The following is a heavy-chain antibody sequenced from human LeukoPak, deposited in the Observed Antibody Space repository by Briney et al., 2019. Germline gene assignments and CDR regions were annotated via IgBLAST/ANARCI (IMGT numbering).Heavy chain of an antibody. CDR2: ISSSSSYI. Sequence: PGRSLRLSCAASGFTFSSYSMNWVRQAPGKGLEWVSSISSSSSYIYYADSVKGRFTISRDNAKNSLYLQMNSLRAEDTAVYYCARGSSYYDSSGYYSWGQGTLVTVSS. V-gene: IGHV3-21*01. D-gene: IGHD3-22*01. CDR1: GFTFSSYS. J-gene: IGHJ4*02. CDR3: ARGSSYYDSSGYYS.